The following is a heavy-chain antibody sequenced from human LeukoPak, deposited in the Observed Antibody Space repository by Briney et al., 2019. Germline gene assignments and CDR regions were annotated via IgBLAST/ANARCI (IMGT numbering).Heavy chain of an antibody. CDR3: AKGTGDAGYYFDY. V-gene: IGHV3-23*01. Sequence: GGSLRLSCAASGFTFDDYAMNWVRQAPGKGLEWVSAIRVGGETHYADSVKGRFTISRDNSENTLYLQMSGLRAEDTAVYHCAKGTGDAGYYFDYWGQGTLVTVSS. CDR2: IRVGGET. D-gene: IGHD7-27*01. J-gene: IGHJ4*02. CDR1: GFTFDDYA.